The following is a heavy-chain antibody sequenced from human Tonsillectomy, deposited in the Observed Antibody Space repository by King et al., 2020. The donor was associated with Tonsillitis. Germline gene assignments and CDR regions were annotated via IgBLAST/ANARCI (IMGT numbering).Heavy chain of an antibody. V-gene: IGHV3-30*02. CDR3: AKESGYYYDSSGYSYGAYFDY. Sequence: VQLVESGGGVVQPGGSLRLSCAASGFTFSSYGMHWVRQAPGKGLEGVAFIRYDGSNKYYADPVKGRFTISRDNSKNTLYRQMNSLRAEDTAVYYCAKESGYYYDSSGYSYGAYFDYWGQGTLVTVSS. J-gene: IGHJ4*02. D-gene: IGHD3-22*01. CDR2: IRYDGSNK. CDR1: GFTFSSYG.